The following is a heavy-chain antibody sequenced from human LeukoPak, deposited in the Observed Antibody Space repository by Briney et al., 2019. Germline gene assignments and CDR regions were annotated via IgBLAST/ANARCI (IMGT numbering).Heavy chain of an antibody. V-gene: IGHV4-59*01. J-gene: IGHJ5*02. CDR2: IYYSGST. Sequence: SETLSLTCTVSGGSISSYYWSWIRQPPGKGLEWIGYIYYSGSTNYNPSLKSRVTISVDTPKNQFSLKLRSVTAAATAVYYCARELEYYDILTGYYPYNWFDPWGQGTLVTVSS. D-gene: IGHD3-9*01. CDR1: GGSISSYY. CDR3: ARELEYYDILTGYYPYNWFDP.